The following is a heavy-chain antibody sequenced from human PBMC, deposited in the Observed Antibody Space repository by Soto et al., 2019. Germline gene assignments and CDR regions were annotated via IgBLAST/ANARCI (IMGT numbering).Heavy chain of an antibody. CDR2: IYPGDSDT. CDR3: ERLMNKENYYYYGMDV. Sequence: GESLKISCKGSGYSFTSYWIGWVRQMPGKGLEWMGIIYPGDSDTRYSPSFQGQVTISADKSISTAYLQWSSLKASDTAMYYCERLMNKENYYYYGMDVCGQRTTVTVSS. V-gene: IGHV5-51*01. J-gene: IGHJ6*02. CDR1: GYSFTSYW.